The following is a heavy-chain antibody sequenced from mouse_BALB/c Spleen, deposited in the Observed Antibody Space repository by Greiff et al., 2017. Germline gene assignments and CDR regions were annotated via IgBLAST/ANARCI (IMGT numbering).Heavy chain of an antibody. CDR1: GFTFSSYT. V-gene: IGHV5-12-2*01. J-gene: IGHJ3*01. CDR2: ISNGGGST. D-gene: IGHD3-3*01. Sequence: EVQRVESGGGLVQPGGSLKLSCAASGFTFSSYTMSWVRQTPEKRLEWVAYISNGGGSTYYPDTVKGRFTISRDNAKNTLYLQMSSLKSEDTAMYYCARQGVGHAWFAYWGQGTLVTVSA. CDR3: ARQGVGHAWFAY.